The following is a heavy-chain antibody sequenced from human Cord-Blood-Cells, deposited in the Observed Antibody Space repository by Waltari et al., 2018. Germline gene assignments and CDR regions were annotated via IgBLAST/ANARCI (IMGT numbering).Heavy chain of an antibody. CDR3: ARSIEGAFDI. J-gene: IGHJ3*02. Sequence: EVQLVESGGGLVQPGGSLRLSCAASGFTFSSSWMTWVRQAPGKGLEWVANIKQDGSEKYYVDSVKGRFTISRDNAKNSLYLQMNSLRAEDTAVYYCARSIEGAFDIWGQGTMVTVSS. CDR2: IKQDGSEK. CDR1: GFTFSSSW. V-gene: IGHV3-7*01.